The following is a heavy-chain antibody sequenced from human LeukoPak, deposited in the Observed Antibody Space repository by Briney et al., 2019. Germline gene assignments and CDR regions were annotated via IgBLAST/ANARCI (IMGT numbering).Heavy chain of an antibody. Sequence: SVKVSCKASGGTFSSYAISWVRQAPGQGLEWMGRIIPILGIANYAQKFQGRVTITADKSTSTAYMELSSLRSEDTAVYYCARVLAYGSGSYGLSGFDPWGQGTLVTVSS. CDR2: IIPILGIA. CDR3: ARVLAYGSGSYGLSGFDP. CDR1: GGTFSSYA. J-gene: IGHJ5*02. D-gene: IGHD3-10*01. V-gene: IGHV1-69*04.